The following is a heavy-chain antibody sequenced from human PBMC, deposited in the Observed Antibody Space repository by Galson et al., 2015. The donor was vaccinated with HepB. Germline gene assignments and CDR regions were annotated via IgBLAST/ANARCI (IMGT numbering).Heavy chain of an antibody. CDR1: GFTFSSYA. Sequence: SLRLSCAASGFTFSSYAMSWVRQAPGKGLEWISSISSSSSYIYYADSVKGRFTVSRDNAKNSLYLQMNSLRAEDTAVYYCARGDDFWSHYYYYGMDVWGQGTTVTVSS. CDR3: ARGDDFWSHYYYYGMDV. J-gene: IGHJ6*02. D-gene: IGHD3-3*01. CDR2: ISSSSSYI. V-gene: IGHV3-21*01.